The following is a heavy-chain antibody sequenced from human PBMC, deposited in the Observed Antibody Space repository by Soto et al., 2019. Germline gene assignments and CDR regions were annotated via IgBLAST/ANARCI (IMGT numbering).Heavy chain of an antibody. Sequence: GPTLVNPTQTRTLTCTFSGFSLSTSGVCVALMRQPLGNALESLVLIYWDDRQRYSPSLKTRLNITKDTSKNQVVLTLTNVHPVDTATYYCAHRPAYDISTGYYPFDYWGQGSLVTVAS. V-gene: IGHV2-5*02. J-gene: IGHJ4*02. CDR1: GFSLSTSGVC. CDR2: IYWDDRQ. CDR3: AHRPAYDISTGYYPFDY. D-gene: IGHD3-9*01.